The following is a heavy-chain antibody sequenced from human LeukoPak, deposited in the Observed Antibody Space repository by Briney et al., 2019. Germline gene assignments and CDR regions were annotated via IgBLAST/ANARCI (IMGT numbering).Heavy chain of an antibody. CDR3: ARSVLEWYYFDY. V-gene: IGHV3-33*01. J-gene: IGHJ4*02. Sequence: GSLRLSCAASGFTFSTYGMHWVGQAPGKGLEWVAVIWYDGSNKYYADSVKGRFTISRDNSKNTLYLEMNSLRAEDTAVYYCARSVLEWYYFDYWGQENLVTVSS. CDR2: IWYDGSNK. D-gene: IGHD3-3*01. CDR1: GFTFSTYG.